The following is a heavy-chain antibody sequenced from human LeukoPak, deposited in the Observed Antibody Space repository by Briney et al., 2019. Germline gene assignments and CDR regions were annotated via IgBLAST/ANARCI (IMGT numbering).Heavy chain of an antibody. Sequence: PGGSLRLSCAASGFTFSSYEMNWVRQAPGKGLEWVSYISSSGSTIYYADSVKGRFTISRDNGKNSLYLQMNSLRAEDTAVYYCAVATIKDYFDYWGQGTLVTVSS. CDR1: GFTFSSYE. J-gene: IGHJ4*02. V-gene: IGHV3-48*03. CDR2: ISSSGSTI. D-gene: IGHD5-24*01. CDR3: AVATIKDYFDY.